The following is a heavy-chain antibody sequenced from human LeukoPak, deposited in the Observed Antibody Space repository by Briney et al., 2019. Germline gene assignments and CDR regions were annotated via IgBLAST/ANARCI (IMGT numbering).Heavy chain of an antibody. Sequence: PSETLSLTCTVSGGSISSGSYYWSWIRQPAGKGLEWIGRIYTSGSTNYNPSLKSRVTISVDTSKNQFSLKLSSVTAADTAVYYCARGIHPQTYGEGLSLYWYFDLWGRGTLVTVSS. D-gene: IGHD4-17*01. J-gene: IGHJ2*01. V-gene: IGHV4-61*02. CDR2: IYTSGST. CDR3: ARGIHPQTYGEGLSLYWYFDL. CDR1: GGSISSGSYY.